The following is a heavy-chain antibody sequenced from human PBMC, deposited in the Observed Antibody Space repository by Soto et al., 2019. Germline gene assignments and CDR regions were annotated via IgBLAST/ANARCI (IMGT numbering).Heavy chain of an antibody. Sequence: PGGSLRLSCAASGFIFSDYYMSWIRQAPGKGLEWVSYISSSGSTINYANSVKGRFTISRDNAKNSLYLEMNILRAEDTAVYYCARHYSYGSLDHWGQGTLVTVSS. V-gene: IGHV3-11*01. CDR2: ISSSGSTI. D-gene: IGHD3-10*01. CDR3: ARHYSYGSLDH. CDR1: GFIFSDYY. J-gene: IGHJ4*02.